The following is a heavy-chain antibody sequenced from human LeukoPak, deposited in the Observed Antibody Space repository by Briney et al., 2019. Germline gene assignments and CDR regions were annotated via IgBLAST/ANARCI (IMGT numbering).Heavy chain of an antibody. CDR2: INHSGST. CDR1: GGSFSGYS. J-gene: IGHJ3*02. CDR3: ERVRAAGTFDI. V-gene: IGHV4-34*01. Sequence: SETLSLTCAVSGGSFSGYSWTWLRQPPGKGLEWIGEINHSGSTNYNPSLKSRVTISVDTSRNQFSLILTSVTAADTAVYFCERVRAAGTFDIWGQGTMVTVSS.